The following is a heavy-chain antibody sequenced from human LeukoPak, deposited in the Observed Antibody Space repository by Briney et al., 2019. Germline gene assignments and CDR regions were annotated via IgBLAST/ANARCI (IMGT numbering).Heavy chain of an antibody. CDR1: GFTFSTYA. J-gene: IGHJ6*02. V-gene: IGHV3-23*01. D-gene: IGHD3-16*01. CDR2: ISGSGGST. Sequence: TGGSLRLSCAASGFTFSTYAMTWVRLAPGRGLEWVSAISGSGGSTSYAGSVKGRFTISRDNSKNTLYLQMNSLRAEDTAVYYCAKATYYDYLKAGYYYGMDVWGQGTTVTVSS. CDR3: AKATYYDYLKAGYYYGMDV.